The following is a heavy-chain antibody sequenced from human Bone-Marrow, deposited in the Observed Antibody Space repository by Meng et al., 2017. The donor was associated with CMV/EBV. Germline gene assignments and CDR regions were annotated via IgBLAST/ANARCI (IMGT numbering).Heavy chain of an antibody. Sequence: CAASGFTFTDFYLGWISQAPGKGLEWVSHISSSGGTTYYADSVKGRFTISRDNAKNSLFLQMNILRAEDTAFYYCAKGDASGYYFPSWGQGTLVTVSS. CDR2: ISSSGGTT. CDR1: GFTFTDFY. V-gene: IGHV3-11*01. J-gene: IGHJ5*02. CDR3: AKGDASGYYFPS. D-gene: IGHD3-22*01.